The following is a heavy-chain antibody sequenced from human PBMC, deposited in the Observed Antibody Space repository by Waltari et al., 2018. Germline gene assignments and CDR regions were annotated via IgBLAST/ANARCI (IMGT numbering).Heavy chain of an antibody. CDR3: TTLDAPWGG. CDR1: GFTFPPAW. D-gene: IGHD7-27*01. J-gene: IGHJ4*01. Sequence: EVQMVESVGGLVKPGDSLRLSCATSGFTFPPAWLTWVRQAPGKGLEWVGRIKSKSDGAITDFAAPVRGRFSISRDDSQNMVFLQMNSLRTEDTAVYYCTTLDAPWGGWGHGTLVTVSS. CDR2: IKSKSDGAIT. V-gene: IGHV3-15*01.